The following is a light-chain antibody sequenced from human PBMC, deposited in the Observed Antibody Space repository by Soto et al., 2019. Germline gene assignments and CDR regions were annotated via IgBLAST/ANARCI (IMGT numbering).Light chain of an antibody. CDR3: QQYNVWPLT. V-gene: IGKV3-15*01. CDR2: VTS. Sequence: EIVMTQSPATLSVSPGERATLSCRASQSVSSNLAWYQQKPGQTPKLLIYVTSTRATGIPARFSGSGSGTEFTLTISSLQSEGFAVYQGQQYNVWPLTFGGGTKVEFK. J-gene: IGKJ4*01. CDR1: QSVSSN.